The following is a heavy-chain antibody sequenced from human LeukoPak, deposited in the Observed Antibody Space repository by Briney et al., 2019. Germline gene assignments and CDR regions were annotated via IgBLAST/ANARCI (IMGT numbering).Heavy chain of an antibody. CDR1: GFTFSSYA. Sequence: PGRSLRLSCAASGFTFSSYAMHWVRQAPGKGLDWVAVISYDGSNKYYADSVKGRFTISRDNSKNTLYLQMNSLRAEDTAVYYCARDPLEMATIYAFDIWGQGTMVTVSS. CDR2: ISYDGSNK. V-gene: IGHV3-30-3*01. D-gene: IGHD5-24*01. CDR3: ARDPLEMATIYAFDI. J-gene: IGHJ3*02.